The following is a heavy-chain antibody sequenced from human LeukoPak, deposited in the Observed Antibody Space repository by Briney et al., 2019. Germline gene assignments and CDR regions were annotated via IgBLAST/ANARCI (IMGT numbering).Heavy chain of an antibody. J-gene: IGHJ3*02. V-gene: IGHV4-39*01. CDR1: GGSIISSSSSSYY. CDR2: IYYSGST. Sequence: SGTLSLTYTVSGGSIISSSSSSYYWGWIRQPPGKGLEWVGAIYYSGSTYYNPSLKSRVTISVDTSKSQFSLRLSSVTAADTAVYYCVRTYSIGWSTGVFDIWGQGTMVTVSS. CDR3: VRTYSIGWSTGVFDI. D-gene: IGHD6-19*01.